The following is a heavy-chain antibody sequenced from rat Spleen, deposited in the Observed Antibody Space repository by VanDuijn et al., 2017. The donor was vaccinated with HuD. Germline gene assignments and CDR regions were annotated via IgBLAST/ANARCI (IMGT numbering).Heavy chain of an antibody. CDR2: ISYEGSGT. J-gene: IGHJ1*01. V-gene: IGHV5-22*01. CDR1: GFTFSDYY. Sequence: EVQLVESGGGLVRPGRSLKLSCAASGFTFSDYYMAWVRQAPKKGLEWVASISYEGSGTYYRDSVKGRFTISRDNAKSTLYLQMDSLRSEDTATYYCASVYNNFYWYFDFWGPGTMVTVSS. CDR3: ASVYNNFYWYFDF. D-gene: IGHD1-10*01.